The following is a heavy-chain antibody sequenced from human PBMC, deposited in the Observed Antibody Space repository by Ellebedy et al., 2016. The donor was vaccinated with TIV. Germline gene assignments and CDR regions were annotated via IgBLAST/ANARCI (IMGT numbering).Heavy chain of an antibody. CDR1: GFTVSSNY. D-gene: IGHD1-26*01. CDR3: AREGSYYVYFDY. V-gene: IGHV3-53*01. Sequence: GESLKISCAASGFTVSSNYMSWVRQAPGKGLEWVSVIYSGGSTYYADSVEGRFTISRDNSKNTLYLQMNSLRAEDTAVYYCAREGSYYVYFDYWGQGTLVTVSS. J-gene: IGHJ4*02. CDR2: IYSGGST.